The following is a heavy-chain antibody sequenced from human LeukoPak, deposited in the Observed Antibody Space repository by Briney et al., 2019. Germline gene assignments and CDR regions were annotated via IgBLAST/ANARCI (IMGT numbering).Heavy chain of an antibody. V-gene: IGHV3-7*04. CDR3: ARGSGYEWGFDY. CDR2: IDQDASEK. Sequence: GGSLRLSCAASGFTFSNYWMSWVRQAPGKGLEWVANIDQDASEKYYVDSVKGRFTISRDNAKNSLYLQMNSLRAEDTAVYYCARGSGYEWGFDYWGQGTLVTVSS. CDR1: GFTFSNYW. J-gene: IGHJ4*02. D-gene: IGHD5-12*01.